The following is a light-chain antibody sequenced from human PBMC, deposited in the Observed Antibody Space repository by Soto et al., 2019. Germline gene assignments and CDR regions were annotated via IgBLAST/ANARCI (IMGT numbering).Light chain of an antibody. J-gene: IGLJ1*01. CDR2: EVT. CDR1: SSDVGAYDY. V-gene: IGLV2-14*01. Sequence: QSALTQPDSVSASPGQSIAISCSGTSSDVGAYDYVSWYQHHPGKAPKLIIYEVTYRPSGVSNRFSASKSGNTASLTISGLQAEDEADYYCSSYTRSRTYVFGTGTKLTVL. CDR3: SSYTRSRTYV.